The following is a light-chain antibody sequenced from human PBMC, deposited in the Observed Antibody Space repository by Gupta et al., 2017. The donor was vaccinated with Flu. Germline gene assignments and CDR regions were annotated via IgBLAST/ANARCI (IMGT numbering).Light chain of an antibody. Sequence: QSALTHPPSASGSLGQPVTISCTGTSSDVGGYNSVSWYQQHPGKAPKVMIYEVSKRPSGVPDRFSGSKSGNTASLTVSGLQAEDEADYFCSSYAGSDNLVFGTGTKVTVL. CDR2: EVS. CDR1: SSDVGGYNS. J-gene: IGLJ1*01. V-gene: IGLV2-8*01. CDR3: SSYAGSDNLV.